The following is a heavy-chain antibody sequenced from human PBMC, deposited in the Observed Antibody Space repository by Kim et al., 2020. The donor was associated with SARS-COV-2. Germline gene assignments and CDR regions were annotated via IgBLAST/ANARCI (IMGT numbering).Heavy chain of an antibody. CDR3: ARPNRLLTEFDY. CDR1: GYSFTNYC. J-gene: IGHJ4*02. Sequence: GESLKISCKGPGYSFTNYCIGRVRQMPGKGLEWMGIIYPCDSDSRYSPSFQGQVTILADKSISTAYLQWSSLKASDTARYYCARPNRLLTEFDYSVQGTLVTVSS. CDR2: IYPCDSDS. D-gene: IGHD3-9*01. V-gene: IGHV5-51*01.